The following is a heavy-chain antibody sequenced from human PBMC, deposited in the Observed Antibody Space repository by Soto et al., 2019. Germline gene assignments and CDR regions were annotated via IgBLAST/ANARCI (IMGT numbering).Heavy chain of an antibody. CDR1: GYTFTSYY. CDR2: INPSGGYT. D-gene: IGHD2-21*02. V-gene: IGHV1-46*03. CDR3: ARGGGIVVVTAPYDF. Sequence: SVKVSYKASGYTFTSYYMNWVRQAPGQGLEWLGIINPSGGYTTYAQRFLGRVTMTSDTSTSTVHMELGSLTSEDTAVYYCARGGGIVVVTAPYDFWGQGTLVTVSS. J-gene: IGHJ4*02.